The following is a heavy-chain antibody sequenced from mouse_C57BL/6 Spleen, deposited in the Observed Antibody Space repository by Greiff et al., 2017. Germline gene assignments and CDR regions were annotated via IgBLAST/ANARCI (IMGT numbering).Heavy chain of an antibody. D-gene: IGHD2-4*01. Sequence: QVQLQQSGPELVKPGASVKISCKASGYAFSSSWMNWVKQRPGKGLEWIGRIYPGDGDTTYNGKFKGQATLTADKSSSTAYMRLRSLTSEDSAVYFCARRGYDYDGGFAYWGQGTLVTVSA. CDR1: GYAFSSSW. J-gene: IGHJ3*01. CDR3: ARRGYDYDGGFAY. CDR2: IYPGDGDT. V-gene: IGHV1-82*01.